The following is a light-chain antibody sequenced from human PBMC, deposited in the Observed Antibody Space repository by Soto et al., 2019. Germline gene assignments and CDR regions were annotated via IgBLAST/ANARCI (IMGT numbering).Light chain of an antibody. V-gene: IGKV3-15*01. Sequence: EIVLTQSPGTLSVSPGERATLSCRASQNVSRSLACYQQKPGQGPSLLIYGTSTRTGGVPARFSGGGAGTEFTLTITSLQSEDFVVDYCYQYNGWPRTFGQGTKVDIK. CDR2: GTS. J-gene: IGKJ1*01. CDR1: QNVSRS. CDR3: YQYNGWPRT.